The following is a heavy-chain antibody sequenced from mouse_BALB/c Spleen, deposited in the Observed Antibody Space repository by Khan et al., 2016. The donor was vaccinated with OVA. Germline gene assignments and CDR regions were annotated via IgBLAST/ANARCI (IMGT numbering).Heavy chain of an antibody. CDR3: ARMKPYWYFDV. Sequence: QVQLQQSGPELKKPGETVKISCKASGYTFTNYGMNWVKQAPGKGLKWMGWINTYTGEPTYADDFKGRFAFSLETSASTAYLQINNLKNEDTATXFCARMKPYWYFDVWGAGTTVTVSS. CDR1: GYTFTNYG. CDR2: INTYTGEP. J-gene: IGHJ1*01. V-gene: IGHV9-3-1*01.